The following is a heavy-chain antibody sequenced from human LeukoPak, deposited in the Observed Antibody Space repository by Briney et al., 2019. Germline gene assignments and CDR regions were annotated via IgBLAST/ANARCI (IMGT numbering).Heavy chain of an antibody. Sequence: ASVKVSCKASGYTFTSYGISWVRQAPGQGLEWMGIINPSGGSTSYAQKFQGRVTMTRDMSTSTVYMELSSLRSEDTAVYYCAREHSSSSSYFDYWGQGTLVTVSS. J-gene: IGHJ4*02. CDR2: INPSGGST. D-gene: IGHD6-6*01. CDR3: AREHSSSSSYFDY. V-gene: IGHV1-46*01. CDR1: GYTFTSYG.